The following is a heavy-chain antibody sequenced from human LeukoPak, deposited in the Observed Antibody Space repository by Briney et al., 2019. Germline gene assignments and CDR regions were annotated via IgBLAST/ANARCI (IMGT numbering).Heavy chain of an antibody. CDR2: ISSSGGTI. V-gene: IGHV3-48*03. D-gene: IGHD5-12*01. Sequence: QSGGSLRLSCAASGFTFNNYEMNWVRQAPGKGLEWVSYISSSGGTIYYADSVKGRFTISRDNSKNTLYLQMNSLRGEDTALYYCAKDLRYATDYWGQGTLVTVSS. J-gene: IGHJ4*02. CDR3: AKDLRYATDY. CDR1: GFTFNNYE.